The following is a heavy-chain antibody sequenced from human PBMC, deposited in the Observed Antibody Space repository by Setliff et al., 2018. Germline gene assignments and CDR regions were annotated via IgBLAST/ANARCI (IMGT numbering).Heavy chain of an antibody. CDR1: GGSFSGYY. D-gene: IGHD3-3*01. J-gene: IGHJ5*02. Sequence: SETLSLTCAVYGGSFSGYYWSWIRQPPGKGLEWIGEINHSGSTNYNPSLKSRVTISLDTSKNQFSLKLTSVTAADTAVYYCARAPQYSNFWYALSWFDPWGQGTLVTVSS. CDR2: INHSGST. CDR3: ARAPQYSNFWYALSWFDP. V-gene: IGHV4-34*01.